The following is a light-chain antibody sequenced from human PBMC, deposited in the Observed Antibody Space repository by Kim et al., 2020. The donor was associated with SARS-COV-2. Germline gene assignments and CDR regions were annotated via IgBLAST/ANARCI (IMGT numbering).Light chain of an antibody. CDR1: SSDVGGYNY. V-gene: IGLV2-11*01. J-gene: IGLJ3*02. Sequence: QSALTQPRSVSGSPGQSVTISCTGTSSDVGGYNYISWYQQHPGKAPKLVIHDVTERPSGVPDRFSGSKSGNTASLTISGLQAEDEAHYFCCSYAGAYTWLFGGGTELTVL. CDR3: CSYAGAYTWL. CDR2: DVT.